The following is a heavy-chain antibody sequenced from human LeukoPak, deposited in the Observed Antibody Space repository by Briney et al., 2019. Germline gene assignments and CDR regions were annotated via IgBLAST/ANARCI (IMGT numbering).Heavy chain of an antibody. CDR3: ARGPYGDYGDY. D-gene: IGHD4-17*01. J-gene: IGHJ4*02. V-gene: IGHV3-66*01. CDR1: GFTFSSYA. Sequence: GGSLRLSCAASGFTFSSYAMSWVRQAPGKGLEWVSVIYSGGSTYYADSVKGRFTISRDNSKNTLYLQMNSLRAEDTAVYYCARGPYGDYGDYWGQGTLVTVSS. CDR2: IYSGGST.